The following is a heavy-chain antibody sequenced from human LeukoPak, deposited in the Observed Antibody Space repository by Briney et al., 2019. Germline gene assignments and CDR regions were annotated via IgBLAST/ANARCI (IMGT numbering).Heavy chain of an antibody. CDR2: ISSSSSYI. CDR3: ARDREEMATPEGWFDP. V-gene: IGHV3-21*01. D-gene: IGHD5-24*01. J-gene: IGHJ5*02. Sequence: GGSLRLSCAASGFTFSSYSMNWVRQAPGKGLEWVSSISSSSSYIYYADSVKGRFTISRDNAKNSLYPQMNSLRAEDTAVYYCARDREEMATPEGWFDPWGQGTLVTVSS. CDR1: GFTFSSYS.